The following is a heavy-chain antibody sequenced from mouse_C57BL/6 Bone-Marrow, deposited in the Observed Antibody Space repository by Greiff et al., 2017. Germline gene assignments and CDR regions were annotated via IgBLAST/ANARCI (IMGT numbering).Heavy chain of an antibody. Sequence: QVQLQQSGAELVRPGTSVKVSCKASGYAFTNYLIEWVKQRPGQGLEWIGVINPGSGGTNYNEKFKGKATLTADKSSSTAYMQLSSLTSEDSAVYFCARADYYGSSYPYYFDYWGQGTTLTVSS. J-gene: IGHJ2*01. V-gene: IGHV1-54*01. D-gene: IGHD1-1*01. CDR2: INPGSGGT. CDR1: GYAFTNYL. CDR3: ARADYYGSSYPYYFDY.